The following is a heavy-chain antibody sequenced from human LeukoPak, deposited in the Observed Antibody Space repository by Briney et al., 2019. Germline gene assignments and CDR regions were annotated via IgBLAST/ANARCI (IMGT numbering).Heavy chain of an antibody. CDR3: ARIPGYSSSRGNS. Sequence: SETLSLTCTVSGGSISSSSYYWGWIRQPPGKGLEWIGSIYYSGSTYYNPSLKSRVTISVDTSKNQFSLKLSSVTAADTAVYYCARIPGYSSSRGNSWGQGTLVTVSS. CDR2: IYYSGST. J-gene: IGHJ5*02. CDR1: GGSISSSSYY. V-gene: IGHV4-39*01. D-gene: IGHD6-13*01.